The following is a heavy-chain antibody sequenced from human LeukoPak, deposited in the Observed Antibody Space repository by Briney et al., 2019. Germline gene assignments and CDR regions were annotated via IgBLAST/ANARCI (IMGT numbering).Heavy chain of an antibody. CDR1: GYTFSGYY. J-gene: IGHJ5*02. CDR2: IIPIFGTA. CDR3: ARDVRLQVRGVYNWFDP. Sequence: SVKVSCKASGYTFSGYYLHWVRQAPGQGLEWMRGIIPIFGTANYAQKFQGRVTITADESTSTAYMELSSLRSEDTAVYYCARDVRLQVRGVYNWFDPWGQGTLVTVSS. D-gene: IGHD3-10*01. V-gene: IGHV1-69*13.